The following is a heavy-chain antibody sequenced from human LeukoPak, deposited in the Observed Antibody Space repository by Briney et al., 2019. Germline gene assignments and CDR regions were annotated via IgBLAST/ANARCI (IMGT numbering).Heavy chain of an antibody. CDR3: ARRPCSGGTCYHDY. D-gene: IGHD2-15*01. J-gene: IGHJ4*02. Sequence: PGGSLRLSCAASGFTFSSYEMNWVRQAPGKGLEWVSYISSSGSTICYADSVKGRFTSSRDNAKNSLYLQMNSLRAEDTGVYYCARRPCSGGTCYHDYWGQGTPVTVSS. CDR1: GFTFSSYE. CDR2: ISSSGSTI. V-gene: IGHV3-48*03.